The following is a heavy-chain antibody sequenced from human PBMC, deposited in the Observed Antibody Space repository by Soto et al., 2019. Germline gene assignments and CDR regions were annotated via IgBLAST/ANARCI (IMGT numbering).Heavy chain of an antibody. D-gene: IGHD3-22*01. Sequence: GGSLGLSCAASGFSFSDYYMRWIRQAPGKGLEWVSSITAGGINTYYADSVKGRFTISRDNSKNTLYLQMNSLRAEDTAVYYCAKGYYDSSGYPHFDYWGQGTLVTVSS. J-gene: IGHJ4*02. V-gene: IGHV3-23*01. CDR3: AKGYYDSSGYPHFDY. CDR2: ITAGGINT. CDR1: GFSFSDYY.